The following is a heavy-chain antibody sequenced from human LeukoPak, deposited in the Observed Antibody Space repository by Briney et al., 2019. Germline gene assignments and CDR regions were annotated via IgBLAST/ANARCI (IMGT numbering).Heavy chain of an antibody. CDR1: GFTFDDYG. CDR3: ARGYYDILTGYAFDI. D-gene: IGHD3-9*01. V-gene: IGHV3-20*01. J-gene: IGHJ3*02. Sequence: GGSLRLSCAASGFTFDDYGMSWVRQAPGKGLEWVSGINWNGGSTGYADSVKGRFTISRDNAKNSLYLQMNSLRAEDTALYHCARGYYDILTGYAFDIWGQGTMVTVSS. CDR2: INWNGGST.